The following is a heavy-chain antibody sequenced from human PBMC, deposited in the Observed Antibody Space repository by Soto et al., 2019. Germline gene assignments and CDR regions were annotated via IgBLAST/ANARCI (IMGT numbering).Heavy chain of an antibody. CDR3: ARDLSGQGRYFDL. CDR2: INAGNGNT. J-gene: IGHJ2*01. Sequence: ASVKVSCKASGYTFTSYAMHWVRQAPGQRLKWMGWINAGNGNTKYSQKFQGRVTITRDTSASTAYMELSSLRSEDTAVYYCARDLSGQGRYFDLWGRGTLVTVSS. CDR1: GYTFTSYA. V-gene: IGHV1-3*01.